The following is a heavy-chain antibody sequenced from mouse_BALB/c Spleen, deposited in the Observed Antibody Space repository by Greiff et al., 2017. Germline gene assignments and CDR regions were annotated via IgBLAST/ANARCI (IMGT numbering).Heavy chain of an antibody. CDR1: GYTFSSYW. CDR3: ASRYGNYDAMDY. V-gene: IGHV1-9*01. J-gene: IGHJ4*01. CDR2: ILPGSGST. Sequence: QVQLKESGAELMKPGASVKISCKATGYTFSSYWIEWVKQRPGHGLEWIGEILPGSGSTNYNEKFKGKATFTADTSSNTAYMQLSSLTSEDSAVYYCASRYGNYDAMDYWGQGTSVTVSS. D-gene: IGHD2-10*02.